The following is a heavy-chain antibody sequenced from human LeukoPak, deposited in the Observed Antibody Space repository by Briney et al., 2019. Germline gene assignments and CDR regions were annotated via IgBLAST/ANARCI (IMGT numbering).Heavy chain of an antibody. Sequence: SETLSLTCTVSGDSISSYYWSWIRQPAGKGLEWIGYIYYSGSTSYNPSLKSRVTISIDTSKNQFSLNLRSVTAADTAVYYCAGEVVATAGVDYWGQGTLVTVSS. J-gene: IGHJ4*02. CDR1: GDSISSYY. CDR3: AGEVVATAGVDY. V-gene: IGHV4-59*12. CDR2: IYYSGST. D-gene: IGHD6-13*01.